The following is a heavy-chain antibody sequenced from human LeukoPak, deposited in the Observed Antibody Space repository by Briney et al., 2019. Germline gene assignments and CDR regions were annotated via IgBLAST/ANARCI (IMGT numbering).Heavy chain of an antibody. Sequence: PSETLSLTCAVYGGSFSGYYWSWIRQPPGKGLEWIGEINHSGSTNYNPSLKSRVTISVDTSKNQFSLKLSSVTAADTAVYYCARDPRWYFDYWGQGTLVTVSS. V-gene: IGHV4-34*01. CDR2: INHSGST. D-gene: IGHD4-23*01. CDR3: ARDPRWYFDY. CDR1: GGSFSGYY. J-gene: IGHJ4*02.